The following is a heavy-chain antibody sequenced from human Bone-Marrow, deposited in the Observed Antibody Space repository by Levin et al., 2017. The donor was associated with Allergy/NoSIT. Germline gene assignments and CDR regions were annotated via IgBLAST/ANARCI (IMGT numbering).Heavy chain of an antibody. J-gene: IGHJ4*02. V-gene: IGHV3-23*01. CDR3: AKDWEYCSGGSCYSGCDY. Sequence: TGGSLRLSCAASGFTFSSYAMSWVRQAPGKGLEWVSAISGSGGSTYYADSVKGRFTISRDNSKNTLYLQMNSLRAEDTAVYYCAKDWEYCSGGSCYSGCDYWGQGTLVTVSS. CDR2: ISGSGGST. D-gene: IGHD2-15*01. CDR1: GFTFSSYA.